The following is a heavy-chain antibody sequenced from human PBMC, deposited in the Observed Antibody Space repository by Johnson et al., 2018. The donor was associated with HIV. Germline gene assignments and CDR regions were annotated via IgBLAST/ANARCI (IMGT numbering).Heavy chain of an antibody. CDR2: IYSGDNT. CDR1: GFGFSRYV. D-gene: IGHD2-15*01. CDR3: ARGIIVSPDAFDF. J-gene: IGHJ3*01. Sequence: QVQLVESGGGVVQPGRSLRASCAASGFGFSRYVMHWVRQAPGKGLEWVSVIYSGDNTFHADSVKGRFIISRDNSKNTLYLQMNSLRREDTAVYYCARGIIVSPDAFDFWGLGTRVTVSS. V-gene: IGHV3-NL1*01.